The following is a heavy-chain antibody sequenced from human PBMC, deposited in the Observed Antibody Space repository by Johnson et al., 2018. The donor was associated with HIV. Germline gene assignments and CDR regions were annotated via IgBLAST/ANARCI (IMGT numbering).Heavy chain of an antibody. D-gene: IGHD4-17*01. CDR2: IYSGGST. CDR1: GFTVSSNY. J-gene: IGHJ3*02. Sequence: VQLVESGGGLIQPGGSLRLSCATSGFTVSSNYMSWVRQAPGKGLEWVSVIYSGGSTYYADSVKGRFTISRDNSKNTLYLQMNSLRAEDTAVYYCARERIYGDDAFDIWGQGTLVTVSS. CDR3: ARERIYGDDAFDI. V-gene: IGHV3-53*01.